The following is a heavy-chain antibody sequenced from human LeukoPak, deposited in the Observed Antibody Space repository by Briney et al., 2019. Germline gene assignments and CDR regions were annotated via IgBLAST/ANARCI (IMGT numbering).Heavy chain of an antibody. V-gene: IGHV1-8*03. J-gene: IGHJ2*01. D-gene: IGHD2-21*02. CDR2: MNPNSSNT. CDR1: GYTFTSYD. CDR3: ARQHLSEVVVTAIRDAYWYFDL. Sequence: ASVKVSCKASGYTFTSYDINWVRQATGQGLEWMGWMNPNSSNTGYAQKFQGRVTITRNTSISTAYMELSSLRSEDTAVYYCARQHLSEVVVTAIRDAYWYFDLWGRGTLVTVS.